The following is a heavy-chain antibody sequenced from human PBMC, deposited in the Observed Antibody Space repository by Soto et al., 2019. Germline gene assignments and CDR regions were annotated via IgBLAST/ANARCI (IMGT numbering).Heavy chain of an antibody. V-gene: IGHV3-23*01. CDR3: AKDDGPGSAVMTAATTDYGLDV. CDR1: GFTFDSYA. J-gene: IGHJ6*02. CDR2: ISRNGYAT. D-gene: IGHD2-21*02. Sequence: GGSLRLSCAVSGFTFDSYAMTWVRQAPGKGLEWVSGISRNGYATYHADSVKGRFTISRDNSKNTLYLQLRSLRAEDTAVYYCAKDDGPGSAVMTAATTDYGLDVWGQGTTVTVSS.